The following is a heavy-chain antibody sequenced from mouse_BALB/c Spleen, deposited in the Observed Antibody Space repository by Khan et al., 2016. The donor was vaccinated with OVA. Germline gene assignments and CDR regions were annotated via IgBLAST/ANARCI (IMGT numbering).Heavy chain of an antibody. CDR2: IWSDGRT. J-gene: IGHJ1*01. D-gene: IGHD2-1*01. CDR3: ARQVYPGYFDV. CDR1: GFSLTSYG. Sequence: QVQLQQPGPGPVAPSQSLSITCTISGFSLTSYGIHWVRQPAGKGLEWLVVIWSDGRTTYNSALKSRLSISKDNSKSQVFLKVNSLQTDDTAIYYGARQVYPGYFDVWGAGTTVTVSS. V-gene: IGHV2-6-1*01.